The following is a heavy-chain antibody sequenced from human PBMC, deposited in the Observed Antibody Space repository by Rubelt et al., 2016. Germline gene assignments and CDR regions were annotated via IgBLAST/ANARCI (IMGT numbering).Heavy chain of an antibody. J-gene: IGHJ6*02. D-gene: IGHD6-6*01. V-gene: IGHV3-21*04. Sequence: MGLEWVSSISSSGSYIYYADSVRGRFTISGDNSKNTLYLQMNSLRAEDTAVYYCASAQLGDYYYGMDVWGQGTTVTVSS. CDR2: ISSSGSYI. CDR3: ASAQLGDYYYGMDV.